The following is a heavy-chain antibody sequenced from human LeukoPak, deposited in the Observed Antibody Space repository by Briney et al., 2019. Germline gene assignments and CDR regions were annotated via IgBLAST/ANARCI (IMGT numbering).Heavy chain of an antibody. CDR1: GGSFSGYY. Sequence: SGTLSLNCAVYGGSFSGYYWSWIRQPPGKGLEWIGEINHSGSTNYNPSLKSRVTISVDTSKNQFSLKLSSVTAADTAVYYCARGLLYRDYWGQGTLVTVSS. J-gene: IGHJ4*02. CDR3: ARGLLYRDY. D-gene: IGHD3-3*01. V-gene: IGHV4-34*01. CDR2: INHSGST.